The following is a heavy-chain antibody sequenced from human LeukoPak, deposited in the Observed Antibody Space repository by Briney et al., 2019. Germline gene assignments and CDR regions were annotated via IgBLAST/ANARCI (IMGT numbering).Heavy chain of an antibody. V-gene: IGHV4-59*01. CDR1: GGSISSYY. Sequence: PSETLSLTCTVSGGSISSYYWSWIRQPPGKGLEWIGYIYYSGSTNYNPSLKSRVTISVDTSKNQFSLKLSSVTAADTAVYYCARDHRDGSGSYYSRYNWFDPWGQGTLVTVSS. D-gene: IGHD3-10*01. CDR2: IYYSGST. J-gene: IGHJ5*02. CDR3: ARDHRDGSGSYYSRYNWFDP.